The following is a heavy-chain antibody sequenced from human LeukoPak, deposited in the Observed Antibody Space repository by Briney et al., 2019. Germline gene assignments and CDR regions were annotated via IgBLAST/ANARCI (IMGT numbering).Heavy chain of an antibody. V-gene: IGHV1-18*01. D-gene: IGHD1-14*01. CDR2: ISIYNGIT. Sequence: ASVKVSCKASGYTFTSYGISWVRQAPGQGLEWMGWISIYNGITTYAQKFQGRVTMTADTSTSTAYMELTTLRNDDTAVYYCARVLGNPNWFDPWGQGSLVTVS. CDR3: ARVLGNPNWFDP. CDR1: GYTFTSYG. J-gene: IGHJ5*02.